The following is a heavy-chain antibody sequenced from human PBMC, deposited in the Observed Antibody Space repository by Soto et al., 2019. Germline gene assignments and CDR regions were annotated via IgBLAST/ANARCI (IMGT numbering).Heavy chain of an antibody. J-gene: IGHJ4*02. Sequence: SETLSLTCTVSGGSISSGGYYWSWIRQHPGKGLEWIGYIYYSGSTYYNPSLKSRVTISVDTSKNQFSLKLSSVAAADTAVYYCARATYYYDSSGYYHFPFDYWGQGTLVTVSS. V-gene: IGHV4-31*03. D-gene: IGHD3-22*01. CDR1: GGSISSGGYY. CDR2: IYYSGST. CDR3: ARATYYYDSSGYYHFPFDY.